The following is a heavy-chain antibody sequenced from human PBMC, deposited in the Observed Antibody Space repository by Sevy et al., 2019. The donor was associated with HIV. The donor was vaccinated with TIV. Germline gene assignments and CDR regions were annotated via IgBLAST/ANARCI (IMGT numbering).Heavy chain of an antibody. V-gene: IGHV1-69*13. D-gene: IGHD6-19*01. CDR1: GGTFSSYA. J-gene: IGHJ6*02. Sequence: ASVKVSCKASGGTFSSYAISWVRHAPGQGLEWMGRIIPIFGTANYAQKFQGRVTITADESTSTAYMELSSLRSEDTALYYCARDHPPRSIAVAGAHLGGMDVWGQGTTVTVSS. CDR3: ARDHPPRSIAVAGAHLGGMDV. CDR2: IIPIFGTA.